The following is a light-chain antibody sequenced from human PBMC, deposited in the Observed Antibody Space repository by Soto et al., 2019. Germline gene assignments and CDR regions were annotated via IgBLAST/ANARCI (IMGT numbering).Light chain of an antibody. CDR2: DVS. J-gene: IGLJ1*01. CDR1: SSDVGGYNY. CDR3: GSYTSSSTIVV. Sequence: QSVLTQPASVSGSPGQSITISCTGTSSDVGGYNYVSWYQQHPGKAPKLMIYDVSNRPSGVSNRFSGSKSGNTASLTISGLQAEDEADYYCGSYTSSSTIVVFGNGTKVTV. V-gene: IGLV2-14*01.